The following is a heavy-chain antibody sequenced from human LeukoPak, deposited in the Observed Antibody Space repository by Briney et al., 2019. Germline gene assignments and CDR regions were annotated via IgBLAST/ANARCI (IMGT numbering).Heavy chain of an antibody. CDR2: ITSSGDDI. D-gene: IGHD5-12*01. CDR1: EFIFSSYA. CDR3: ASDIVATSGDF. V-gene: IGHV3-21*05. Sequence: GGSLRLSCAASEFIFSSYAMSWVRQAPGKGLEWVAYITSSGDDIYYADSVKGRFTISRDNAKNALFLQMSSLRVEDTATYYCASDIVATSGDFWGQGTLVSVSS. J-gene: IGHJ4*02.